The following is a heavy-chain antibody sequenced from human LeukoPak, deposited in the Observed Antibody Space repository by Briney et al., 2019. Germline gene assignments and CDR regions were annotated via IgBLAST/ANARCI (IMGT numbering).Heavy chain of an antibody. CDR2: ISSSSSYI. J-gene: IGHJ5*02. CDR3: ARDRQKATYGDYQDWFDP. Sequence: GGALRLSCAASVFTSSSYSMNWVRHTPGKGLEWVSSISSSSSYIYYADSVKGRFTISRDNAKNSLYLQMNSLRAEDTAVYYCARDRQKATYGDYQDWFDPWGQETLVTVSS. CDR1: VFTSSSYS. D-gene: IGHD4-17*01. V-gene: IGHV3-21*01.